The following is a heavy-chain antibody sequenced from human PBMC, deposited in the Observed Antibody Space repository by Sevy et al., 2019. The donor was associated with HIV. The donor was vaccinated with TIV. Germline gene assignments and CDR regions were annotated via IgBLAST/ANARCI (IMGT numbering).Heavy chain of an antibody. CDR1: GFTFRIYG. V-gene: IGHV3-23*01. CDR2: ISGPGALT. D-gene: IGHD4-17*01. CDR3: AKGDEPATDYADYVPNGFDI. J-gene: IGHJ3*02. Sequence: GGSLRLSCAASGFTFRIYGMSWVRQAPGKGLEWVSSISGPGALTYYADSVKGRFTISRDNSKNTLFRQMNSLRAEDTALYFCAKGDEPATDYADYVPNGFDIWGQGTMVTVSS.